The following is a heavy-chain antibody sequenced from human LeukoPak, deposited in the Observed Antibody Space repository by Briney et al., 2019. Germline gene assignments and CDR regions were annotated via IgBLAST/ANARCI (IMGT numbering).Heavy chain of an antibody. CDR3: ARAANRYCSGGSCYGY. CDR2: XSSSSSYI. Sequence: PGGSLRLSCAASGFTFSSYSMNWVRQAPGKGLXXXXXXSSSSSYIYYADSVKGRFTISRDNAKNSLYLQMNSLRAEDTAVYYCARAANRYCSGGSCYGYWGQGTLVTVSS. CDR1: GFTFSSYS. D-gene: IGHD2-15*01. V-gene: IGHV3-21*01. J-gene: IGHJ4*02.